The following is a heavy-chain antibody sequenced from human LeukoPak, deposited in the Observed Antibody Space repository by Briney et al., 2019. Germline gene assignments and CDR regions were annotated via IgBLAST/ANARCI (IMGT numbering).Heavy chain of an antibody. CDR2: ISGSGGST. CDR1: GFTFSSYA. Sequence: GGSLRLSCAASGFTFSSYAMSWVRQAPGKGLEWVSAISGSGGSTYYADSVKGRFTISRDNSKNTLYLQMNSLRAEDTAVYYCAKVGIVYYYGSGERGWFDPWGQGTLVTVSS. V-gene: IGHV3-23*01. J-gene: IGHJ5*02. CDR3: AKVGIVYYYGSGERGWFDP. D-gene: IGHD3-10*01.